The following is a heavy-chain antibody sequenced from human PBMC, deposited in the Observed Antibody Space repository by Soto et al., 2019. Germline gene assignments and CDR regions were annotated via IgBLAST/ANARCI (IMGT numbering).Heavy chain of an antibody. CDR1: GYTFTSYG. CDR3: ARDRAPIVVVPAAMGYYYYYMDV. J-gene: IGHJ6*03. V-gene: IGHV1-18*01. Sequence: QVQLVQSGAEVKKPGASVKVSCKASGYTFTSYGISWVRQAPGQGLEWMGWISAYNGNTNYAQKLQGRVTMTTDTSTRTDDMELRSLRSDDTDVYYCARDRAPIVVVPAAMGYYYYYMDVWGKGTTVTVSS. CDR2: ISAYNGNT. D-gene: IGHD2-2*01.